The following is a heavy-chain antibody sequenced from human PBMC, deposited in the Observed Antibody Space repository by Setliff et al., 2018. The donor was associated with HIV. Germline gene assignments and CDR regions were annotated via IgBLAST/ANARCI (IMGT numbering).Heavy chain of an antibody. V-gene: IGHV4-39*01. D-gene: IGHD3-22*01. J-gene: IGHJ5*02. CDR2: IYYSGST. CDR1: GGSISSSSYY. CDR3: ARSMRYFYDTSGFSWFDP. Sequence: SETLSLTCTVSGGSISSSSYYWGWIRQPPGKGLEWIGSIYYSGSTYYNPSLKSRVTISVDTSKNQFSLKLSSVTAADTAVYYCARSMRYFYDTSGFSWFDPWGQGTQVTVSS.